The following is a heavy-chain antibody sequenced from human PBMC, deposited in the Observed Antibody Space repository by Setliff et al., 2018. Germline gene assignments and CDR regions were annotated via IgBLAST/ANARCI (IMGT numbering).Heavy chain of an antibody. V-gene: IGHV4-39*01. CDR1: GDSINSRTNY. J-gene: IGHJ4*02. Sequence: SETLSLTCTVSGDSINSRTNYWSWIRQPAGKGPEWIGHIYYSGTTYSNASLASRLTISVDTAKNQFSLKLTSVTAADTAVYYCARTGTYRYFDYWGQGTRVTVSS. D-gene: IGHD1-1*01. CDR3: ARTGTYRYFDY. CDR2: IYYSGTT.